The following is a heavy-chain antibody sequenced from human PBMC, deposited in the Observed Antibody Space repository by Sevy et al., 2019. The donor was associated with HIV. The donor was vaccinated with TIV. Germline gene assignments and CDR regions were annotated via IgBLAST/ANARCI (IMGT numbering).Heavy chain of an antibody. V-gene: IGHV1-2*06. Sequence: ASVKVSCKASGYTFTGYYMHWVRQAHGQGLEWMGRINPNSGGTNYAQKFQGRVTMTRDTSISTAYMELSRLRSDDTAVYYCASFYDFWSGYYSDYGMDVWGQGTTVTVSS. CDR1: GYTFTGYY. D-gene: IGHD3-3*01. J-gene: IGHJ6*02. CDR3: ASFYDFWSGYYSDYGMDV. CDR2: INPNSGGT.